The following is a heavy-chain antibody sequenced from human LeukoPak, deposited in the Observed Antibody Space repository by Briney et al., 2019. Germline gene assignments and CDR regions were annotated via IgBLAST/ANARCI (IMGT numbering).Heavy chain of an antibody. D-gene: IGHD6-19*01. CDR3: AKQIAVAGTGDYFDY. J-gene: IGHJ4*02. CDR2: VSGSGGST. Sequence: PGGSLRLSCAASGFTFSSYAMSWVRQAPGEGLGWVSAVSGSGGSTYYADSVKGRFTISRDNSKNTLYLQMNSLRAEDTAVYYCAKQIAVAGTGDYFDYWGQGTLVTVSS. CDR1: GFTFSSYA. V-gene: IGHV3-23*01.